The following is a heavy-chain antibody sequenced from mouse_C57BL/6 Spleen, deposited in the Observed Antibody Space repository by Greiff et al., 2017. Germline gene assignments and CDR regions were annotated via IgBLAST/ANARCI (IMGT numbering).Heavy chain of an antibody. Sequence: EVQVVESEGGLVQPGSSMKLSCTASGFTFSDYYMAWVRQVPEKGLEWVANINYDGSSTYYLDSLKSRFIISRDNAKNILYLQMSSLKSEDTATYYCARDRGTVVDWYFDVWGTGTTVTVSS. V-gene: IGHV5-16*01. CDR2: INYDGSST. CDR1: GFTFSDYY. CDR3: ARDRGTVVDWYFDV. J-gene: IGHJ1*03. D-gene: IGHD1-1*01.